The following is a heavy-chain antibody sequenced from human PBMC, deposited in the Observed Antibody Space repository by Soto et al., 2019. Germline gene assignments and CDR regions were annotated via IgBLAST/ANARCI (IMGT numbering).Heavy chain of an antibody. D-gene: IGHD3-16*01. J-gene: IGHJ4*02. Sequence: EVQLLESGGGLVQPGGSLRLSCAASGFTFSSCAMSWVRQAPGKGLEWVSAISGSGGSTYYADSVKGRFTISRDNSKNTLYLQMNSLRAEDTAVYYCAKDSTFDFFFDYWGQGTLVTVSS. CDR1: GFTFSSCA. CDR2: ISGSGGST. V-gene: IGHV3-23*01. CDR3: AKDSTFDFFFDY.